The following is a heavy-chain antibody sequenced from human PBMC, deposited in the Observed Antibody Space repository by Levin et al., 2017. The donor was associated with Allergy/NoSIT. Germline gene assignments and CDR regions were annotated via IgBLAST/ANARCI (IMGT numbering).Heavy chain of an antibody. CDR1: GFTFSSNW. J-gene: IGHJ3*01. CDR3: AREPTSAFDL. Sequence: SCVGSGFTFSSNWLHWVRLAPGKGLVWVARTNVDGSSTAYADSVKGRFTISRDDAKNTLYLQMNSLRVEDTAVYYCAREPTSAFDLWGRGTRVTVSS. V-gene: IGHV3-74*01. D-gene: IGHD2-2*01. CDR2: TNVDGSST.